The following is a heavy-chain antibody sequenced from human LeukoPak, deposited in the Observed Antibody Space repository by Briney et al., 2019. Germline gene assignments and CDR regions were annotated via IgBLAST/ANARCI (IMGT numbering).Heavy chain of an antibody. V-gene: IGHV1-69*01. Sequence: ASVKVSCKASGGTFSSYAISWVRQAPGQGLEWMGGIIPIFGTANYAQKFQGRVTITADESTSTAYMELSSLRSEDTAVYYCAKDWSGYYTPFDYWGQGTLVTVSS. CDR2: IIPIFGTA. D-gene: IGHD3-3*01. J-gene: IGHJ4*02. CDR3: AKDWSGYYTPFDY. CDR1: GGTFSSYA.